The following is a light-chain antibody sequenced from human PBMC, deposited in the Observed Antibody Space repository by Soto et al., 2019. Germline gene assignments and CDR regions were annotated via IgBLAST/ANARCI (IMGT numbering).Light chain of an antibody. CDR2: DTS. CDR3: QQRGNWPPGFT. CDR1: QSVSSSY. V-gene: IGKV3D-20*02. Sequence: TQSPDTLSASPGERVSLSCRAGQSVSSSYLAWYQQKPGKAPRLLIYDTSNSATAIPARFSGSGSGTDFTLTISSIEPEDFAVYYCQQRGNWPPGFTFGPGTKVDIK. J-gene: IGKJ3*01.